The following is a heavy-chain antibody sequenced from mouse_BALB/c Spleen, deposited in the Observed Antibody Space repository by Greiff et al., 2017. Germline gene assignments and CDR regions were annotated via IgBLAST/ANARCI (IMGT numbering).Heavy chain of an antibody. J-gene: IGHJ4*01. CDR1: GYTFTSYW. Sequence: QVQLQQPGAELVRPGASVKLSCKASGYTFTSYWINWVKQRPGQGLEWIGNIYPSDSYTNYNQKFKDKATLTVDKSSSTAYMQLSSPTSEDSAVYYCTRCPYYGNYYYAMDYWGQGTSVTVSS. CDR3: TRCPYYGNYYYAMDY. D-gene: IGHD2-10*01. V-gene: IGHV1-69*02. CDR2: IYPSDSYT.